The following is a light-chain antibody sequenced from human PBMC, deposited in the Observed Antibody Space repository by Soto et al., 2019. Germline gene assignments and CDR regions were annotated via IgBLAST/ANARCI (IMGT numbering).Light chain of an antibody. CDR2: GAS. J-gene: IGKJ1*01. CDR1: QSVSSN. Sequence: IVMTQSPATLSVSPWERVTLSCRASQSVSSNLAWYQQKPGQASRLLIYGASTRATGIPARFSGSGSGTEFTLTISSLQSEDFAVYYCHQYGASPWTFGQGTKVDIK. CDR3: HQYGASPWT. V-gene: IGKV3-15*01.